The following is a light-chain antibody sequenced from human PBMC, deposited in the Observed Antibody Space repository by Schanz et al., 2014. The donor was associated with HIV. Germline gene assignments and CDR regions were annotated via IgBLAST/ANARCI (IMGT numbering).Light chain of an antibody. V-gene: IGKV1-5*03. CDR3: QQCVTSPYT. CDR1: QTIGRF. J-gene: IGKJ2*01. Sequence: IQMTQSPSTVSASVGDRVTITCRASQTIGRFLAWYQQKPGSAPVLLIYQASTLETGVPSRFSGSGSGTQFTLTISGLQPDDFATYYCQQCVTSPYTFGQGTRLDVK. CDR2: QAS.